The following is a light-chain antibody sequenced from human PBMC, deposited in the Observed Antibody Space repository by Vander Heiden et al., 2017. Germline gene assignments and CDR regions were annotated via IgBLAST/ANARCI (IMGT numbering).Light chain of an antibody. CDR1: QSISRW. V-gene: IGKV1-5*01. CDR3: QQYNSYSPGT. Sequence: DIQMTQSPSTLSASVGDRVTITCRASQSISRWLAWYQRKPGKAPKLLIFDASSLESGVPSRFSGSGYGTEFTFTISSRQPDDFAAYYCQQYNSYSPGTFGQGTKVXIK. J-gene: IGKJ1*01. CDR2: DAS.